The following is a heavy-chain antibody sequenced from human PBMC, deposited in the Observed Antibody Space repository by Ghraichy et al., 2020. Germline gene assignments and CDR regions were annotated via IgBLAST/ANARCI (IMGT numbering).Heavy chain of an antibody. CDR2: ISTSSDST. Sequence: LSLTCVASGFTFSSYTMNWVRQAPGQGLEWVSYISTSSDSTYDADSVKGRFTISRDNAKNSLYLHMSSLRAEDTAVYYCARNGYYGDHEPLDYWGQGTLVTVSS. CDR1: GFTFSSYT. CDR3: ARNGYYGDHEPLDY. V-gene: IGHV3-48*01. J-gene: IGHJ4*02. D-gene: IGHD4-17*01.